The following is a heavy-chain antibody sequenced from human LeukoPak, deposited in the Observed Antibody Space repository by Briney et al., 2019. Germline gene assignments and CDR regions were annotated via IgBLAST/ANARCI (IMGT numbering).Heavy chain of an antibody. CDR3: ARDYYILTGYFRGGFDY. D-gene: IGHD3-9*01. Sequence: GGSLRLSCAASGFTFSDYYMSWIRQAPGKGLEWISYITSSSSNTNYADSVKGRFTISRDNSKKSLYLQMNSLRAEDTAVYYCARDYYILTGYFRGGFDYWGQGTLVTVSS. CDR1: GFTFSDYY. J-gene: IGHJ4*02. V-gene: IGHV3-11*05. CDR2: ITSSSSNT.